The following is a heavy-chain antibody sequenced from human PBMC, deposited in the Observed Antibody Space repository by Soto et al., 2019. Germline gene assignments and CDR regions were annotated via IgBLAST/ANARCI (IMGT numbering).Heavy chain of an antibody. Sequence: PSETLSLTCVVSGGSISSSNWWSWVRQPPGKGLEWIGEIYHSGSTNYNPSLKSRVTISVDKSKNQFSLKLSSVTAADTAVYYCARVLSKVTPTPYGMDVWGQGTTVTVYS. CDR1: GGSISSSNW. J-gene: IGHJ6*02. V-gene: IGHV4-4*02. CDR2: IYHSGST. CDR3: ARVLSKVTPTPYGMDV. D-gene: IGHD4-17*01.